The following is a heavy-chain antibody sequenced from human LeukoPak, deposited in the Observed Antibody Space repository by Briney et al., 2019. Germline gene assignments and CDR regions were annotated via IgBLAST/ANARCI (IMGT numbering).Heavy chain of an antibody. CDR3: ARRIAVAGYYFDY. Sequence: SETLSLTCAVSGGSISSSNWWSWIRQPPGKGLEWIGSIYHSGSTYYNPSLKSRVTISVDTSKNQFSLKLSSVPAADTAVYYCARRIAVAGYYFDYWGQGTLVTVSS. J-gene: IGHJ4*02. D-gene: IGHD6-19*01. CDR2: IYHSGST. V-gene: IGHV4-4*02. CDR1: GGSISSSNW.